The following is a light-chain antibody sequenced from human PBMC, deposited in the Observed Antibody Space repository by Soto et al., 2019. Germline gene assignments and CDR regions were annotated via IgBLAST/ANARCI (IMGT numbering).Light chain of an antibody. CDR1: ANDVGGHNY. Sequence: QSALTQLRSVYGSPGQSSTISCTGTANDVGGHNYVSWYQQHPGEAPKLLIYDVTERPSGVPDRFSGSKSGNTASLTISGLQTEDEADYYRYSYAGTYTFVFGTGTKVTVL. CDR3: YSYAGTYTFV. J-gene: IGLJ1*01. V-gene: IGLV2-11*01. CDR2: DVT.